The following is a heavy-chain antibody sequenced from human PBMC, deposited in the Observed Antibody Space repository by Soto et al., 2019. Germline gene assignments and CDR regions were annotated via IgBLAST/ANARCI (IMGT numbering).Heavy chain of an antibody. CDR2: INPSSGST. Sequence: GASVKVSCKASGYTFTSYYMHWVRQAPGQGLEWMGRINPSSGSTSYAQKFQGRVTMTRNTSISTAYMELSSLRSEDTAVYYCARDRYDFWSGYYTVFDYWGQGTLVTVSS. D-gene: IGHD3-3*01. CDR3: ARDRYDFWSGYYTVFDY. CDR1: GYTFTSYY. J-gene: IGHJ4*02. V-gene: IGHV1-46*01.